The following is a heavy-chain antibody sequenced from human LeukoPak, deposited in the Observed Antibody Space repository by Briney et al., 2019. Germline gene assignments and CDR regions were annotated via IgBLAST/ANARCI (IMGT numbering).Heavy chain of an antibody. V-gene: IGHV3-53*01. CDR2: ISSGGST. D-gene: IGHD6-19*01. CDR3: ARGASIPVAGTYDY. J-gene: IGHJ4*02. CDR1: GFTFRSNY. Sequence: GGSLRLSCAASGFTFRSNYMSGVPRAPGRGVEGVSVISSGGSTYYADSVKGRFNIYRDNYKNTLYLQMNSLRAEDTAVYYCARGASIPVAGTYDYWGKGTLVTVSS.